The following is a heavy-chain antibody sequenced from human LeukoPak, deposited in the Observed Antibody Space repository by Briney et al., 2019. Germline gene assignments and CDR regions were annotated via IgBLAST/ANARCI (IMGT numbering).Heavy chain of an antibody. CDR2: INPNSGGT. CDR1: GYTFTGYY. D-gene: IGHD1-26*01. J-gene: IGHJ4*02. Sequence: ASVKVSCKASGYTFTGYYMHWVRQAPGQGLEWMGWINPNSGGTNYAQKFQGRVTMTRDTSISTAYMELSRLRSDDTAVYYCARVRVGAATRGFDYWGQGTLVTVSS. CDR3: ARVRVGAATRGFDY. V-gene: IGHV1-2*02.